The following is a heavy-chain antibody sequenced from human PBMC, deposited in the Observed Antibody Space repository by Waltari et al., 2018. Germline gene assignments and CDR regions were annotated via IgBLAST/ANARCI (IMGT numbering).Heavy chain of an antibody. CDR1: GFSFSSSW. Sequence: EVQLVESGGSLVQPGGSLRLSCATSGFSFSSSWMHWVRHSPGKGLVGVSRSSSGGGGIGDADAVRGRFTVSRDNARNTLYLQMNSLRDEDTAVYYCAKLTPPEDYWGQGTLVTVSS. D-gene: IGHD7-27*01. CDR3: AKLTPPEDY. V-gene: IGHV3-74*01. J-gene: IGHJ4*02. CDR2: SSSGGGGI.